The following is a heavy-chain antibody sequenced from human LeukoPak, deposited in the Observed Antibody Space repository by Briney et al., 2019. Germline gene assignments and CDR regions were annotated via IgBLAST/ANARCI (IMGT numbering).Heavy chain of an antibody. Sequence: SVKVSCKASGGTFSSYTISWVRQAPGHGLEWMGRIIPTLGIANYAQKFQGRVTITADKSTSTAYMELSSLRSEDTAVYYCARDYIVATQPEDFDYWGQGTLVTVSS. V-gene: IGHV1-69*04. CDR2: IIPTLGIA. CDR3: ARDYIVATQPEDFDY. J-gene: IGHJ4*02. D-gene: IGHD5-12*01. CDR1: GGTFSSYT.